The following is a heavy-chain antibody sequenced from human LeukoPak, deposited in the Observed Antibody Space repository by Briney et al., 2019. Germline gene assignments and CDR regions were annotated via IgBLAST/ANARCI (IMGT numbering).Heavy chain of an antibody. CDR1: GFTFGSYS. Sequence: GGSLRLSCAASGFTFGSYSMNWVRQVPGKGLEWISYIIDNGNVIYYADSVQGRFTISRDNARNSLYLQMNNLRVEDTALYYWARAFDYGSGTYRALLHWGQGTLVTVSS. CDR2: IIDNGNVI. CDR3: ARAFDYGSGTYRALLH. V-gene: IGHV3-48*01. D-gene: IGHD3-10*01. J-gene: IGHJ4*02.